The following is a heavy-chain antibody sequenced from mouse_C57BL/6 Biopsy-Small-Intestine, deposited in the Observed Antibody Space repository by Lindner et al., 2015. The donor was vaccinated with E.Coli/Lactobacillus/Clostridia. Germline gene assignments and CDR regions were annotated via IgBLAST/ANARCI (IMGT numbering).Heavy chain of an antibody. V-gene: IGHV14-4*01. CDR3: TTGYGCAY. D-gene: IGHD1-1*01. J-gene: IGHJ3*01. CDR1: GFNIKDDY. Sequence: VQLQESGAELVRPGASVKLSCTASGFNIKDDYMHWVKQRPEQGLEWIGWIDPESGDTEYAPKFQGKATITADTSSNTAYLQLSSLTSEDTAVYYCTTGYGCAYWGQGTLVTVSA. CDR2: IDPESGDT.